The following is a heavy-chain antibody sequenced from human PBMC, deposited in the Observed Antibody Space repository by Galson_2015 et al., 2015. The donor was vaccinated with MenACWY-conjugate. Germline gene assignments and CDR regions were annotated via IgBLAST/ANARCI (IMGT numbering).Heavy chain of an antibody. CDR2: IKSKTDGGTT. CDR3: TTRPGIVVVTDY. V-gene: IGHV3-15*01. D-gene: IGHD2-21*02. CDR1: GFTFSNAW. J-gene: IGHJ4*02. Sequence: SLRLSCAASGFTFSNAWMSWVRQAPGKGLGWVGRIKSKTDGGTTDYAAPVKGRFTISRDDSKNTLYLQMNSLKTEDTAVYYCTTRPGIVVVTDYWGQGTLVTVSS.